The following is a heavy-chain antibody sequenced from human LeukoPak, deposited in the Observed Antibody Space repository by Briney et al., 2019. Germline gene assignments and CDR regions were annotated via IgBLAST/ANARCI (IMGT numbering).Heavy chain of an antibody. V-gene: IGHV1-18*01. CDR3: ASSAVTTFFDY. D-gene: IGHD4-11*01. Sequence: ASVKVSRKASGYTFTSYGISWVRQAPGQGLEWMGWISAYNGNTNYAQKLQGRVTMTTDTSTSTAYMELRSLRSEDTAVYYCASSAVTTFFDYWGQGTLVTVSS. CDR1: GYTFTSYG. J-gene: IGHJ4*02. CDR2: ISAYNGNT.